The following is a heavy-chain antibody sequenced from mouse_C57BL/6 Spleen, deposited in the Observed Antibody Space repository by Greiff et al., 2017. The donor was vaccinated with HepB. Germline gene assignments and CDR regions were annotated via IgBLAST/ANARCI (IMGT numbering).Heavy chain of an antibody. CDR3: ARSRDYSNYVDYFDY. CDR1: GFTFSSYA. Sequence: EVQLVESGGGLVKPGGSLKLSCAASGFTFSSYAMSWVRQTPEKRLEWVATISDGGSYTYYPDNVKGRFTISRDNAKNNLYLQMSHLKSEDTAMYYCARSRDYSNYVDYFDYWGQGTTLTVSS. V-gene: IGHV5-4*01. D-gene: IGHD2-5*01. CDR2: ISDGGSYT. J-gene: IGHJ2*01.